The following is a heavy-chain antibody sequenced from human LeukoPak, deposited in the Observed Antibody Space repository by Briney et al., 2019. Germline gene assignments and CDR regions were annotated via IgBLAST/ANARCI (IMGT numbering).Heavy chain of an antibody. CDR2: IIPIFGTA. D-gene: IGHD4-11*01. J-gene: IGHJ6*03. CDR3: ARGGTVTSPHYYYYYMDV. Sequence: GASVKVSCKASGGTFSSYAISWVRQAPGQGLEWMGGIIPIFGTANYAQKFQGRVTITADESTSTAYMELSSLRSEDTAVYYCARGGTVTSPHYYYYYMDVWGKGTTVIVSS. CDR1: GGTFSSYA. V-gene: IGHV1-69*13.